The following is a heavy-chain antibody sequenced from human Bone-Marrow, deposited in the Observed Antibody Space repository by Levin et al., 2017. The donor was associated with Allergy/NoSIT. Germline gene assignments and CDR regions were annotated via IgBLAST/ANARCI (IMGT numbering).Heavy chain of an antibody. Sequence: LSLPCAASGFTFSNYGMTWVRQAPGKGLEWVASKSPSGGDTYYADSVRGRFTISRDNSRNTLYLQMSSLRAGDTAVYFCAKDLELAGTGRLFDYWGRGTLVTVSS. J-gene: IGHJ4*02. D-gene: IGHD6-19*01. V-gene: IGHV3-23*01. CDR3: AKDLELAGTGRLFDY. CDR2: KSPSGGDT. CDR1: GFTFSNYG.